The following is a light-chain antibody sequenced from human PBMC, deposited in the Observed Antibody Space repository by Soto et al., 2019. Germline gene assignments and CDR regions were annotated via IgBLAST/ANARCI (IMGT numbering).Light chain of an antibody. V-gene: IGKV3-11*01. CDR3: QQRSNWPPST. J-gene: IGKJ5*01. CDR1: QALNTR. CDR2: LTS. Sequence: EIVLTQSPATLSAFPGDRVTLSCRASQALNTRLAWYQHKPGQAPRLLIYLTSNRAAGVPSRFSAWGSETDFTLTISDVQPEDFAVYYCQQRSNWPPSTFGQGTRLEIK.